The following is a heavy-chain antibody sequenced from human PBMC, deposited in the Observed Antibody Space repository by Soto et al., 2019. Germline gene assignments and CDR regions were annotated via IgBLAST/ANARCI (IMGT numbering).Heavy chain of an antibody. V-gene: IGHV1-8*01. J-gene: IGHJ4*02. Sequence: QVQLVQSGAEVKKPGASVKVSCKASGYTFTSYDINWVRQATGQGLEWMGWMNPNSGNTGYAQKFQGRVTMTRNTSRSTAYMELSSLRSEDTAVYYWARSKAVGVTPDYWGQGTLVTVSS. CDR2: MNPNSGNT. CDR1: GYTFTSYD. D-gene: IGHD2-21*02. CDR3: ARSKAVGVTPDY.